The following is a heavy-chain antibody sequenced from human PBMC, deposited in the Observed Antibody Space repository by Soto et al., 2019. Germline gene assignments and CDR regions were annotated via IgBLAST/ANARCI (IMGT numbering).Heavy chain of an antibody. J-gene: IGHJ4*02. Sequence: PSGTLSLTCTVSGGSISRCDYYWSWIRQPPGKGLEWIGYIYYSGSTYYNPSLKSRVTISVDTSKNQFSLKLSSVTAADTAVYYCARAGESNYFDYWGQGTLVTVSS. CDR1: GGSISRCDYY. V-gene: IGHV4-30-4*01. CDR3: ARAGESNYFDY. CDR2: IYYSGST. D-gene: IGHD4-17*01.